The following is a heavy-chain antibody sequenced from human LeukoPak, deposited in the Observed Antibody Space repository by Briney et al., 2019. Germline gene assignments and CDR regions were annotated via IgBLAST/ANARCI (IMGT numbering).Heavy chain of an antibody. D-gene: IGHD4-17*01. CDR3: AKVPDYGDERDY. CDR1: GFTFDDYA. V-gene: IGHV3-9*01. CDR2: ISWNSGSI. J-gene: IGHJ4*02. Sequence: GRSLRLSCVASGFTFDDYAMHWVRQAPGKGLEWVSGISWNSGSIGYADSVKGRFTISRDNAKNSLYLQMNSLRAEDTALYYCAKVPDYGDERDYWGQGTLVTVSS.